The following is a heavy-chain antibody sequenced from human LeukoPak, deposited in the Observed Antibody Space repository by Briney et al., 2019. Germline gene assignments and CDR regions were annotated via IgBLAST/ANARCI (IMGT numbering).Heavy chain of an antibody. CDR1: GYSITSGYY. J-gene: IGHJ5*02. Sequence: SETLSLTCAVSGYSITSGYYWGWIRQPPGKGLEWIGSIYHSGSTYYNSSLRSRVTVSVDTSKNQFSLKLSSVTAADTAVYYCARTHMDTALVRIKWFDPWGQGTLATVSS. V-gene: IGHV4-38-2*01. CDR2: IYHSGST. D-gene: IGHD5-18*01. CDR3: ARTHMDTALVRIKWFDP.